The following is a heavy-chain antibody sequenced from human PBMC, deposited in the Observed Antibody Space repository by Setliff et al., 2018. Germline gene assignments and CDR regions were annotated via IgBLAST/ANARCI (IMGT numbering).Heavy chain of an antibody. Sequence: TLSLTCAVSGGSINSGSHYWSFMRQPAGKGLEWIGHIYSSGSINYNPSLKSRVTISVDASRNQFSLKVSSVTAADTAVYYCARAVPVQFAPAEYYMDVGGQGTTVTVSS. J-gene: IGHJ6*03. CDR2: IYSSGSI. CDR3: ARAVPVQFAPAEYYMDV. CDR1: GGSINSGSHY. D-gene: IGHD3-10*02. V-gene: IGHV4-61*09.